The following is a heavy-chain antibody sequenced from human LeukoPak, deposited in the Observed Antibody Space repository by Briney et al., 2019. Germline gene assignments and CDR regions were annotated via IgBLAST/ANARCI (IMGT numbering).Heavy chain of an antibody. CDR1: GGSISSYY. D-gene: IGHD6-19*01. CDR2: IYYSGST. V-gene: IGHV4-59*01. CDR3: ARGEGIAVADTYYFDY. Sequence: PSETLSLTCTVSGGSISSYYWSWIRQPPGKGLEWIGYIYYSGSTNYNPSLKSRVTISVDTSKNQFSLKLSSVTAADTAVYYCARGEGIAVADTYYFDYWGQGTLVTVSS. J-gene: IGHJ4*02.